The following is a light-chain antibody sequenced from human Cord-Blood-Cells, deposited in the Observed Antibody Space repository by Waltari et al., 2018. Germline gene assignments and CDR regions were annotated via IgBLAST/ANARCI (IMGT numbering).Light chain of an antibody. CDR3: SSYTSSSTLV. CDR1: SSDVGGYNY. CDR2: DVS. Sequence: QSALTQPPSVSGTPGQSITISCTGTSSDVGGYNYLSWYQQHPGKAPKLMIYDVSNRPSGVTNRFSGSKSGNTASLTISGLQAEDEADYYCSSYTSSSTLVFGTGTKVTVL. J-gene: IGLJ1*01. V-gene: IGLV2-14*01.